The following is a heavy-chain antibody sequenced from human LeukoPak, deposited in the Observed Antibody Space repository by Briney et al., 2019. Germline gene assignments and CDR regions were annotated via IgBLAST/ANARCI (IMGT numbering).Heavy chain of an antibody. D-gene: IGHD3-22*01. V-gene: IGHV1-46*01. CDR1: GYTFTSYY. CDR3: ARVPRYYYDSSGQNTMGSFDY. Sequence: ASVKVSGKASGYTFTSYYMHWVRQAPGQGLEWMGIINPSGGSTSYAQKFQGRVTMTRDTSTSTVYMELSSLRSEGTAVYYCARVPRYYYDSSGQNTMGSFDYWGQGTLVTVSS. J-gene: IGHJ4*02. CDR2: INPSGGST.